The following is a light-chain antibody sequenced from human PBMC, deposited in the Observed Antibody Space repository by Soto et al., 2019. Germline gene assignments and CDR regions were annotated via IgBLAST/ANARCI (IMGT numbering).Light chain of an antibody. Sequence: EIVMTQSLDTLSVSPGERATLSCRASQSVNSNLAWYQQKPGQAPRLLISGASTRATGIPTRFSGSGSGTAFTLTISSLQSEDFALYYCQQYNNWPYTFGQGTKLEIK. J-gene: IGKJ2*01. CDR3: QQYNNWPYT. CDR2: GAS. CDR1: QSVNSN. V-gene: IGKV3-15*01.